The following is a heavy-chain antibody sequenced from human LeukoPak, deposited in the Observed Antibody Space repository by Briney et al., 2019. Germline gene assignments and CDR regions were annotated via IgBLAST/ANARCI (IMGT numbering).Heavy chain of an antibody. CDR3: ARDFTHSSSWYDY. Sequence: PSETLSLTCTVSGGSISSGSYYWSWIRQPAGKGLEWIGRIYTSGGTNYNPSLKSRVTMSVDTSKNQFSLKLSSVTAADTAVYYCARDFTHSSSWYDYWGQGTLVTVSS. CDR1: GGSISSGSYY. CDR2: IYTSGGT. D-gene: IGHD6-13*01. V-gene: IGHV4-61*02. J-gene: IGHJ4*02.